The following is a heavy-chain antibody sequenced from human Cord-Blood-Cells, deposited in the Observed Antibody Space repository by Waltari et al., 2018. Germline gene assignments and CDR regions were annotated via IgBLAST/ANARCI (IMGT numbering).Heavy chain of an antibody. CDR1: GFTFSRYW. CDR2: IKQDGSEK. CDR3: ARAKGEYCSSTSCYYYYYYMDV. D-gene: IGHD2-2*01. Sequence: EVQLVESGGGLVQPGGSLRLSCAASGFTFSRYWMSWVRQAPGKGLEWVANIKQDGSEKYYVDSVKGRFTISRDNAKNSLYLQMNSLRAEDTAVYYCARAKGEYCSSTSCYYYYYYMDVWGKGTTVTVSS. J-gene: IGHJ6*03. V-gene: IGHV3-7*01.